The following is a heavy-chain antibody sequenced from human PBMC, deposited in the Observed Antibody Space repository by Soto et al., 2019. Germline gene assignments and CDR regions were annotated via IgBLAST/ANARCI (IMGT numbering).Heavy chain of an antibody. CDR2: ISAYNGNT. D-gene: IGHD5-12*01. CDR3: ARDRRWLQMTWYEDYGMDV. Sequence: GASVKVSCKASGYTFTSYGISWVRQAPGQGLEWMGWISAYNGNTNYAQKLQGRVNMTTDTSTSTAYMELRSLRSDDTAVYYCARDRRWLQMTWYEDYGMDVWGKGTTVTVSS. V-gene: IGHV1-18*04. J-gene: IGHJ6*04. CDR1: GYTFTSYG.